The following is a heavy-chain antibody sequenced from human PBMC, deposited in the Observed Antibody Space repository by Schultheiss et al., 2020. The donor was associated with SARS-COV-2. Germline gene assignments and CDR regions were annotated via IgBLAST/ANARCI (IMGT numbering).Heavy chain of an antibody. CDR3: ARGPGGDYVG. V-gene: IGHV3-48*01. CDR2: ISSSSSTI. D-gene: IGHD4-17*01. J-gene: IGHJ4*02. Sequence: GGSLRLSCAASGFTFSSYSMNWVRQAPGKGLEWVSYISSSSSTIYYADSVKGRFTISRDNAKNSLYLQMNSLRAEDTAVYYCARGPGGDYVGWGQGTLVTGSS. CDR1: GFTFSSYS.